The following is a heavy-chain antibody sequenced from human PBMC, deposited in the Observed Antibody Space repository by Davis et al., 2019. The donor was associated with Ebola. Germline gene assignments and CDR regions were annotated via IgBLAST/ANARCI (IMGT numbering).Heavy chain of an antibody. CDR3: AKYSSAWYSPYYFDY. J-gene: IGHJ4*02. Sequence: GESLKISCAASGFTFSSYAMGWVRQAPGKGLEWLSAISGSGGSTYSADSVKGRFAISRDNSKNTLYLQMNSLRAEDTAIYYCAKYSSAWYSPYYFDYWGQGTLVAVSS. CDR2: ISGSGGST. CDR1: GFTFSSYA. V-gene: IGHV3-23*01. D-gene: IGHD6-19*01.